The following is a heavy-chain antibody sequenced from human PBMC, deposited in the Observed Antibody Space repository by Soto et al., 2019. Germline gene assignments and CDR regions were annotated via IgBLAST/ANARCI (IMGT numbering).Heavy chain of an antibody. CDR2: IHYSGST. Sequence: PSETLSLTCTVSGGSISGSSWSWIRQTPGKVLEWVGYIHYSGSTNYDPSLKSRVTMSVDSAKNQFCLQLSSVTAADTAVYFCTKYRRTDAEGYSFDYWGQGALVTVSS. D-gene: IGHD2-15*01. J-gene: IGHJ4*02. CDR1: GGSISGSS. V-gene: IGHV4-59*01. CDR3: TKYRRTDAEGYSFDY.